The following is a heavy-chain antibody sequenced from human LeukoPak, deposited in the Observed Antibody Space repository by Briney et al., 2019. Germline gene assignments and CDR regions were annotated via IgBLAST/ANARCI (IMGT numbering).Heavy chain of an antibody. J-gene: IGHJ4*02. CDR3: ARVTPSSGWYCDY. CDR1: GFTFSDYY. D-gene: IGHD6-19*01. Sequence: PGGSLRLSCAASGFTFSDYYLSWIRQAPGKGLEWVSYISSSGSTIYYADSVRGRFTLSRASAKNSLYLQMNSLRAEAPAVYYCARVTPSSGWYCDYWGQGTLVTVSS. CDR2: ISSSGSTI. V-gene: IGHV3-11*01.